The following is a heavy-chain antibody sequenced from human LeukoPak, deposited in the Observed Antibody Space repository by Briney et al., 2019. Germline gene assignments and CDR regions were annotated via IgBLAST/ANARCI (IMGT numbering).Heavy chain of an antibody. J-gene: IGHJ6*03. Sequence: ASVKVSCKASGGTFSSYAISWVRQAPGQGLEWMGWISAYNSNTNYAQNLQGRVTMTTDTSTSTVYLDLRSLRSDDTAVYYCARDNLGGYSGYVPGLGYYYYMDVWGKGTTVTVSS. D-gene: IGHD5-12*01. V-gene: IGHV1-18*01. CDR1: GGTFSSYA. CDR3: ARDNLGGYSGYVPGLGYYYYMDV. CDR2: ISAYNSNT.